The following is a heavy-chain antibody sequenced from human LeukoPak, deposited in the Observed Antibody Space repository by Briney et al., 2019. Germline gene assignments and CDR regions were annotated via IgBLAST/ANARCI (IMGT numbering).Heavy chain of an antibody. J-gene: IGHJ6*02. Sequence: PGGSLRLSCAASGFTFSGSAMHWVRQASGKGLEWVDRIRSKANSYATAYAASVKGRFTISRDDSKNTAYLQMNSLKTEDTAVYYCTRLRYSCALYYGMDVWGQGTTVTVSS. CDR2: IRSKANSYAT. V-gene: IGHV3-73*01. D-gene: IGHD5-18*01. CDR1: GFTFSGSA. CDR3: TRLRYSCALYYGMDV.